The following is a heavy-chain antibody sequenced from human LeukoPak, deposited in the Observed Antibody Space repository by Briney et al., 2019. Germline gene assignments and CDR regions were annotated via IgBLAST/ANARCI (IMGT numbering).Heavy chain of an antibody. CDR2: FDPEDGET. D-gene: IGHD1-26*01. J-gene: IGHJ4*02. CDR3: ATFAPDWELLGPLFDY. CDR1: GGTFSSYA. Sequence: GASVKVSWKASGGTFSSYAISWVRQAPGKGLEWMGGFDPEDGETICAQKFQGRVTMTEDTSTDTAYMELSSLRAEDTAVYYCATFAPDWELLGPLFDYWGQGTLVTVSS. V-gene: IGHV1-24*01.